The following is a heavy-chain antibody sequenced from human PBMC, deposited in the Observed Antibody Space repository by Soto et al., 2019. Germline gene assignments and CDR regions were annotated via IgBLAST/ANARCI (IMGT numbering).Heavy chain of an antibody. CDR1: GYTFSNYD. CDR2: MNPNSANT. CDR3: ARAIRDQLLSDN. D-gene: IGHD1-26*01. Sequence: GASVKVSCKASGYTFSNYDISWVRQATGQGLEWMGWMNPNSANTGYEQKFQGRVTMTRDTSITTAYMELSSLISEDTAVYYCARAIRDQLLSDNWGQGTPVTVSS. J-gene: IGHJ4*02. V-gene: IGHV1-8*01.